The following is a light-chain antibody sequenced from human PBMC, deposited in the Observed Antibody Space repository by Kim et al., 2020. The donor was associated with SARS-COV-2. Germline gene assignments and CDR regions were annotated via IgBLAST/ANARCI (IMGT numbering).Light chain of an antibody. CDR1: ALPKQY. J-gene: IGLJ2*01. Sequence: PVQTARITCSGDALPKQYAYWYQQKPGQAPVLVIYKDSERPSGIPERFAGSSSGTTVTLTISGVQAEDEADYYCQSADSSGTYVVFGGGTQLTVL. CDR3: QSADSSGTYVV. CDR2: KDS. V-gene: IGLV3-25*03.